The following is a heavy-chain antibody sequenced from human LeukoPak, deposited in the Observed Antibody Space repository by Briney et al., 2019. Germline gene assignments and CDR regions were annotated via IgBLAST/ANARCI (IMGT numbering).Heavy chain of an antibody. D-gene: IGHD3-10*01. V-gene: IGHV3-23*01. CDR2: ISGSGGRT. CDR1: GFTLSSYG. Sequence: GGSLRLSCAASGFTLSSYGMNWVRQAPGKGLEWVSTISGSGGRTYYADSVKGRFTISRDNSKNTLYLQLNSLRAEDTAVYYCARVYYGSGSLHYYYYYMDVWGKGTTVTISS. J-gene: IGHJ6*03. CDR3: ARVYYGSGSLHYYYYYMDV.